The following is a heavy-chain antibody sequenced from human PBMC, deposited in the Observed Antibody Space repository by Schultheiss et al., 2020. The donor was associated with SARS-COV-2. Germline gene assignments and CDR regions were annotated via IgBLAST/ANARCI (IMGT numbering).Heavy chain of an antibody. Sequence: GSLRLSCAASGFTFSRFGMHWVRQAPGRGLEWVATISYDGSNKYYADSVKGRFTISRDNSKNTLSLQMNSLRAEDTAVYYCTNSHSSSWYALGYWGQGTLVTVSS. J-gene: IGHJ4*02. CDR2: ISYDGSNK. V-gene: IGHV3-30*18. D-gene: IGHD6-13*01. CDR1: GFTFSRFG. CDR3: TNSHSSSWYALGY.